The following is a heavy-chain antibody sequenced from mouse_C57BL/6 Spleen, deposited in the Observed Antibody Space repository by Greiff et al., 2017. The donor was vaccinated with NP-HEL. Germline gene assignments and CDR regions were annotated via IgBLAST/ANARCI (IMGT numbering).Heavy chain of an antibody. CDR1: GYTFTSYW. CDR3: ARGGTTVVVPFDY. CDR2: IDPSDSYT. Sequence: QVQLQQPGAELVRPGTSVKLSCKASGYTFTSYWMHWVKQRPGQGLEWIGVIDPSDSYTNYNQKFKGKATLTVDTSSSTAYMQLSSLTSEDSAVYYCARGGTTVVVPFDYWGQGTTLTVSS. J-gene: IGHJ2*01. V-gene: IGHV1-59*01. D-gene: IGHD1-1*01.